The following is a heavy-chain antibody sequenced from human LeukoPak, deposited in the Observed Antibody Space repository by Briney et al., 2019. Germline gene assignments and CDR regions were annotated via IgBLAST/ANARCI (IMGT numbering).Heavy chain of an antibody. CDR2: ISSSGSTI. J-gene: IGHJ3*01. Sequence: KPGGSLRLSCAASGFTFSDYYMSWIRQAPGKGLEWVSYISSSGSTIYYADSVKGRFTISRDNAKNSLYLQMNSLRAEDTAVYFCARRRWLQGNHDPDAFGVWGQGTVVTVSS. D-gene: IGHD5-24*01. CDR1: GFTFSDYY. V-gene: IGHV3-11*01. CDR3: ARRRWLQGNHDPDAFGV.